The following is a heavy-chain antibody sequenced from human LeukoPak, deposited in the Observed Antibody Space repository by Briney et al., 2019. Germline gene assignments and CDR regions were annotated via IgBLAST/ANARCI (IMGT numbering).Heavy chain of an antibody. CDR1: GGSISSYY. D-gene: IGHD1-1*01. J-gene: IGHJ4*02. CDR3: ARVQAYAGKGYFDY. CDR2: IYYSGST. V-gene: IGHV4-59*07. Sequence: SDTLSLTCTVSGGSISSYYWSWIRQPPGKGLEWIGYIYYSGSTNYNPSLKSRVTISVDTSKNQFSLKLSSVTAAATAVYYCARVQAYAGKGYFDYWGQGTLVTVSS.